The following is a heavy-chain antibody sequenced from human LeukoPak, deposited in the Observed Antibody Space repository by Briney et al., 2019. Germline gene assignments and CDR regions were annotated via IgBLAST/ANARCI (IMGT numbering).Heavy chain of an antibody. D-gene: IGHD3-9*01. CDR3: ARDFGWLSGFDY. CDR1: GFTFSSYV. CDR2: MSFDGSNK. J-gene: IGHJ4*02. Sequence: PGRSLRLSCAASGFTFSSYVMHWVRQAPGEGLEWGAVMSFDGSNKYYGDPLKGRFTISRDNSKNTLYLQMNSLRGEDMAIYYCARDFGWLSGFDYWGQGTLVTVSS. V-gene: IGHV3-30-3*01.